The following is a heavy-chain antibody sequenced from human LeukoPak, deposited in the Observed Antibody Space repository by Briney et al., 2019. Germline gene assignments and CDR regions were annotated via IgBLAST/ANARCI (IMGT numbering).Heavy chain of an antibody. CDR3: AELGITMIGGV. V-gene: IGHV3-48*03. CDR2: ISSSGSTI. J-gene: IGHJ6*04. Sequence: RGSLRLSCAASGLTFSSYEMNWVRQAPGKGLEWVSYISSSGSTIYYADSVKGRFTISRDNAKNSLYLQMNSLRAEDTAVYYCAELGITMIGGVWGKGTTVTISS. CDR1: GLTFSSYE. D-gene: IGHD3-10*02.